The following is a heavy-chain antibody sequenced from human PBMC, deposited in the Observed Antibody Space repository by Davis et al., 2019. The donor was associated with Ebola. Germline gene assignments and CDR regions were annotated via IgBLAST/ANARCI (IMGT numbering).Heavy chain of an antibody. Sequence: GESLKISCAASILTFKDLTMTWVRQAPGRGLEWVSSISNSGKSHFYADSVRGRFTISRDNSEKRAYLQMNDLRVDDTATYFCAALKPMSSTDVWGQGVAVTVS. CDR3: AALKPMSSTDV. J-gene: IGHJ6*02. CDR1: ILTFKDLT. V-gene: IGHV3-23*01. CDR2: ISNSGKSH. D-gene: IGHD1-14*01.